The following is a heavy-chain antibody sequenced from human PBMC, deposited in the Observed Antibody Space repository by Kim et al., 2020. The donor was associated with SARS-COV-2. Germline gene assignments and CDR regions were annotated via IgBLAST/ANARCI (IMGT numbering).Heavy chain of an antibody. CDR1: GYTFTSYA. CDR3: ARRGFGAAAGNYFDY. Sequence: ASVKVSCKASGYTFTSYAMHWVRQAPGQRLEWMGWINAGNGNTKYSQKFQGRVTITRDTSASTAYMELSSLRSEDTAVYYCARRGFGAAAGNYFDYWGQGTLVTVSS. CDR2: INAGNGNT. J-gene: IGHJ4*02. V-gene: IGHV1-3*01. D-gene: IGHD6-13*01.